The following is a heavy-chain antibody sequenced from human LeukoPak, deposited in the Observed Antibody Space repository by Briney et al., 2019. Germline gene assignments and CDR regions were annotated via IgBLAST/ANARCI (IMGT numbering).Heavy chain of an antibody. CDR2: INHSGST. CDR1: GGSFSGYY. Sequence: PSETLSLTCAVYGGSFSGYYWSWIRQPPGKGLEWIGEINHSGSTNYNPSLKSRVTMSEDTSKNQFSLKLSSVTAADTAVYYCAMTRGYSSGWNYFDYWGQGTLVTVSS. CDR3: AMTRGYSSGWNYFDY. J-gene: IGHJ4*02. V-gene: IGHV4-34*01. D-gene: IGHD6-19*01.